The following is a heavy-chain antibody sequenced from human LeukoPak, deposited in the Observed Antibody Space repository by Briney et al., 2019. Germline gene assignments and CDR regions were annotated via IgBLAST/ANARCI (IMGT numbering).Heavy chain of an antibody. CDR2: ISVSSSYI. CDR1: GFTFSSYT. Sequence: GGSLRLSCVASGFTFSSYTMNWVRQAPGKGLEWVSSISVSSSYIHYSDSMKGRFTISRDNAKNSLYLQMNSLRDEDTAVYYCARATTIFGVIRDTFDYWGQGTLVTVSS. V-gene: IGHV3-21*01. J-gene: IGHJ4*02. CDR3: ARATTIFGVIRDTFDY. D-gene: IGHD3-3*01.